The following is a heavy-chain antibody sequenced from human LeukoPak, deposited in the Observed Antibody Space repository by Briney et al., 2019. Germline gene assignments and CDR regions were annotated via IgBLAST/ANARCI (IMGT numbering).Heavy chain of an antibody. V-gene: IGHV3-30*02. D-gene: IGHD2-15*01. CDR3: AKGYCSGSCYNGLDY. Sequence: TGGSLRLSCAASGFTFSTYGMHWVRQAPGKGPEWVAFIRFDGTNKYYADSVKGRFAISRDSSKNTLYLQMNSLRAEDTAVYYCAKGYCSGSCYNGLDYWGQGTLVTVSS. CDR1: GFTFSTYG. J-gene: IGHJ4*02. CDR2: IRFDGTNK.